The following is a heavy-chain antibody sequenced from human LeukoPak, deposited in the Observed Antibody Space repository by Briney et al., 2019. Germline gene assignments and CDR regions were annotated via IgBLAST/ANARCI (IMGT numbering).Heavy chain of an antibody. CDR2: INHSGST. J-gene: IGHJ4*02. V-gene: IGHV4-34*01. CDR1: GGSLSGYY. Sequence: KPSETLSLTCAVYGGSLSGYYWSSIRQPPGKGLEWIGEINHSGSTNYNPSLKSRVTISVDTSKNQFSLKLSSVTAADTAVYYCDRSRLPGIAAAGKKFDHWDQGTLVTVSS. CDR3: DRSRLPGIAAAGKKFDH. D-gene: IGHD6-13*01.